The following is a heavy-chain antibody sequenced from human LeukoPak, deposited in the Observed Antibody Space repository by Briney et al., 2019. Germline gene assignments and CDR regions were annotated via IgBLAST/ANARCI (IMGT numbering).Heavy chain of an antibody. J-gene: IGHJ4*02. CDR1: GFTSGINA. CDR2: FSGGGGS. V-gene: IGHV3-23*01. CDR3: GKEVERHFDLKY. Sequence: GGSLRLSCAASGFTSGINAVSWVRQAPGKGLEWVSAFSGGGGSYYADSVKGRFTISRDNSKKILYLQMNSLRAEDTAVYYCGKEVERHFDLKYWGQGTLVTVSS.